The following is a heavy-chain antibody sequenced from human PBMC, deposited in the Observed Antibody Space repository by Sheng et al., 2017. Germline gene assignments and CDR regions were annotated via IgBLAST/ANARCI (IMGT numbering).Heavy chain of an antibody. Sequence: QVQLQESGPGLVKPSETLSLTCAVSGYSISSGYYWGWIRQPPGKGLEWIGSIYHSGSTYYNPSLKSRVTISVDTSKNQFSLKLSSVTAADTAVYYCAKGLSSDYIWWSYHSWGQGTLVTVSS. CDR3: AKGLSSDYIWWSYHS. J-gene: IGHJ4*02. CDR2: IYHSGST. V-gene: IGHV4-38-2*01. CDR1: GYSISSGYY. D-gene: IGHD3-16*02.